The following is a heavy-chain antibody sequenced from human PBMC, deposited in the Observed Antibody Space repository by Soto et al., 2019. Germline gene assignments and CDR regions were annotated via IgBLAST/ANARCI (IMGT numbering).Heavy chain of an antibody. CDR3: AKDDVSGDGLWLVSD. D-gene: IGHD2-21*02. J-gene: IGHJ4*02. CDR1: GVTFNSSA. CDR2: ISAGGRTT. Sequence: GGSLRLSCAASGVTFNSSAMNWVRQAPGKGLEWVSSISAGGRTTYLADSVKGRFTISRDNSKNTVYLQMNSLRAEDTAIYYCAKDDVSGDGLWLVSDWGQGTPVTVSS. V-gene: IGHV3-23*01.